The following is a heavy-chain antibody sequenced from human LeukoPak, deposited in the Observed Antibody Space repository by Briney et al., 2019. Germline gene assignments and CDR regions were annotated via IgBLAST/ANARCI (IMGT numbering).Heavy chain of an antibody. CDR3: ARGGELPN. J-gene: IGHJ4*02. V-gene: IGHV1-2*02. Sequence: ASVKVSCKASGYTFTGYYMHWVRQAPGQGLEWMAWINPNSGGTYYAQNFHDRITMTRDTSISTAYMELSRLRSDDTAVYYCARGGELPNWGQGTLVTVSS. D-gene: IGHD1-26*01. CDR2: INPNSGGT. CDR1: GYTFTGYY.